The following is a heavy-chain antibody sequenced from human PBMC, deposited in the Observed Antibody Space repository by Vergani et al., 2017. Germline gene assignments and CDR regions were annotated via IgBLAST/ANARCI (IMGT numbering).Heavy chain of an antibody. CDR1: GFSFNTYW. D-gene: IGHD5-18*01. Sequence: EVQLVESGGGSVQSGGSLRLSCVASGFSFNTYWMHWVRQVPGKGLMWVSSISSSSSYIYYADSVKGRFTISRDNAKNSLYLQMNSLRAEDTAVYYCARDNGYGKMGDYWGQGTLVTVSS. V-gene: IGHV3-21*01. CDR2: ISSSSSYI. CDR3: ARDNGYGKMGDY. J-gene: IGHJ4*02.